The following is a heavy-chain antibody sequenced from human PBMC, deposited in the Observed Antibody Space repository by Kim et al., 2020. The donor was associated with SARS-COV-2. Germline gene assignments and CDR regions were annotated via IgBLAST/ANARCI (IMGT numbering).Heavy chain of an antibody. CDR3: AADLVVHYYGMDV. Sequence: IYAQKFQGRVTMTEDTSTDTAYMDLSSLRSEDTAVYYCAADLVVHYYGMDVWGQGTTVTVSS. J-gene: IGHJ6*02. V-gene: IGHV1-24*01. D-gene: IGHD6-6*01.